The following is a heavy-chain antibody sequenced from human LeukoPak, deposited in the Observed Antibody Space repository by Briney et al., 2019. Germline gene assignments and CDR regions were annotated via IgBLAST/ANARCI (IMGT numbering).Heavy chain of an antibody. CDR2: IYYSGST. J-gene: IGHJ4*02. CDR3: ASHVVTTWGDYFDY. D-gene: IGHD4-23*01. V-gene: IGHV4-59*08. CDR1: GGSISSYY. Sequence: PSETLSLTCTVSGGSISSYYWSWIRQPPGKGLQWIGYIYYSGSTNYNPSLKRRVTISVDTSKNHFSLNLSSVTAADTAVYYCASHVVTTWGDYFDYWGQGTLVTVSS.